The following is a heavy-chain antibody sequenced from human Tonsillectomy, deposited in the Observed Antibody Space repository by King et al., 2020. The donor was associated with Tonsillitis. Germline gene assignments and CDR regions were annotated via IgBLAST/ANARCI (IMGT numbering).Heavy chain of an antibody. J-gene: IGHJ4*02. CDR3: APRYEVGVTTRMPPPFDY. Sequence: VQLVESGGGLVQPGGSLRLSCAASGFTFDYYDMTWVRQAPGKGLEWVSTISGAGSSTYYADSVKGRFTISRDNSKNTLYLQMNSLRADDTAVYYCAPRYEVGVTTRMPPPFDYWGQGTLVTVSS. CDR1: GFTFDYYD. D-gene: IGHD1-26*01. V-gene: IGHV3-23*04. CDR2: ISGAGSST.